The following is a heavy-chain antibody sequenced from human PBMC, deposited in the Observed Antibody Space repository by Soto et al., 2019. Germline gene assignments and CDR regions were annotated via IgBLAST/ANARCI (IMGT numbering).Heavy chain of an antibody. CDR2: ISHDGGDI. CDR1: GFTFSSYG. Sequence: QVQLVESGGGVVQPGRSLRVSCAASGFTFSSYGMHWVRQAPGKGLEWVAAISHDGGDIYYADSVKGRITVSRDNTKNTLFLLMNSRSGNDTGVYYCAKDLWVRYYTGNVDSWRQRNRVTVSS. V-gene: IGHV3-30*18. J-gene: IGHJ4*02. CDR3: AKDLWVRYYTGNVDS. D-gene: IGHD1-26*01.